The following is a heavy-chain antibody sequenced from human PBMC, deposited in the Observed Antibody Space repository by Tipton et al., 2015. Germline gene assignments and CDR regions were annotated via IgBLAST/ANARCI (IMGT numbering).Heavy chain of an antibody. CDR2: ISYTDGA. Sequence: TLSLTCIVSGASISSSRYYWGWIRQPPGKGLEWIGYISYTDGAHYNPALKSRVTISVDTSKIQFSLTLNSVAAADTAVYYCARDLEHGMDVWGQGTTVTVPS. CDR3: ARDLEHGMDV. J-gene: IGHJ6*02. V-gene: IGHV4-61*01. D-gene: IGHD5-24*01. CDR1: GASISSSRYY.